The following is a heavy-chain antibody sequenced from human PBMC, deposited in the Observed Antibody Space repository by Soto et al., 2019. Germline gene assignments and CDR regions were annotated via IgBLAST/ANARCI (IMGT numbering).Heavy chain of an antibody. CDR1: GCSISSYY. J-gene: IGHJ5*02. CDR3: ARHYSSSSGWFDP. D-gene: IGHD6-6*01. V-gene: IGHV4-4*07. Sequence: PSETLSLTCTVSGCSISSYYWSWIRQPAGKGLEWIGRIYHSGNAYYSPSLRSRVTISVDTSKNQFSLKLNSATAADTAIYYCARHYSSSSGWFDPWGQGTLVTVSS. CDR2: IYHSGNA.